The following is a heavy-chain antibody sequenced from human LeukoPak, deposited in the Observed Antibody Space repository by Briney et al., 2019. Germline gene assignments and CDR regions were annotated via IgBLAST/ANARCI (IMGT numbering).Heavy chain of an antibody. CDR1: GFTVSSNY. Sequence: GGSLRLSCAASGFTVSSNYMNWVRQAPGKGLEWVSSISSSSSYIYYADSVKGRFTISRDNAKNSLYLQMNSLRTEDTAVYYCAREDYDFRYGDYWGQGTLVTVSS. CDR2: ISSSSSYI. CDR3: AREDYDFRYGDY. V-gene: IGHV3-21*01. J-gene: IGHJ4*02. D-gene: IGHD3-3*01.